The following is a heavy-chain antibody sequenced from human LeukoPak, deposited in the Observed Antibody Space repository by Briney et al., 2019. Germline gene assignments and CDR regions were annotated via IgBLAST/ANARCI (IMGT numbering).Heavy chain of an antibody. Sequence: RPSAPLSLTCTVSGGSINNYYWSWIRPPAGKGLEWIGRIYTRGSTNYNPSLKSRVTMSVDTSKNQFSLKLSSVTAADTAVYYCARGRYCSADICSGGDAFDIWGQGTMVSVSS. CDR2: IYTRGST. J-gene: IGHJ3*02. V-gene: IGHV4-4*07. CDR1: GGSINNYY. D-gene: IGHD2-15*01. CDR3: ARGRYCSADICSGGDAFDI.